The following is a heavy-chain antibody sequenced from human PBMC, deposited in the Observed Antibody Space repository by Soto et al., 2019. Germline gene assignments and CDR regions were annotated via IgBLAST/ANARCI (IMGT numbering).Heavy chain of an antibody. CDR2: ISSSSSYI. CDR3: ARDSGDGDFGVATDYYNYGMDV. D-gene: IGHD3-3*01. J-gene: IGHJ6*02. V-gene: IGHV3-21*01. CDR1: GFTFSSYS. Sequence: EVQLVESGGGLVKPGGSLRLSCAASGFTFSSYSMNWVRQAPGKGLEWVSSISSSSSYIYYADSVKGRFTISRDNAKNSLYLQMNSLRAEDTAVYYCARDSGDGDFGVATDYYNYGMDVWGQGTTVTVSS.